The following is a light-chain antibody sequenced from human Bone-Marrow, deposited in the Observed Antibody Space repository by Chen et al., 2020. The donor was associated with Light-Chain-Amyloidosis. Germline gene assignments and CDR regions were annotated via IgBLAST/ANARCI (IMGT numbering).Light chain of an antibody. CDR1: QSVLYSSNDMNY. J-gene: IGKJ4*01. CDR2: WAS. CDR3: QQYLRTPLT. V-gene: IGKV4-1*01. Sequence: DIVMTQSPDSLGVSLGGRATINCQSSQSVLYSSNDMNYLAWYQHKSGQATKLRIYWASAREFGVPDRFSGSVSGTDFTLTIGSLEAEDVAVYYCQQYLRTPLTFGGGTKVEIK.